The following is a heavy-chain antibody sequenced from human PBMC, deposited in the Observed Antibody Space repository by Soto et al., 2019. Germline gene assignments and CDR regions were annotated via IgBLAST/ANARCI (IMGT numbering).Heavy chain of an antibody. CDR1: GFTFSRNG. V-gene: IGHV3-30*03. CDR3: ARWVGGSMSDNSGKYDS. CDR2: VSYDGSQK. J-gene: IGHJ5*01. Sequence: QVQLVESGGGVVQPGTSLRLTCAGSGFTFSRNGMHWVRQAPGKGLEWVALVSYDGSQKYYVDSVKGRFTISRDNSENTLYLPMNSLRPEDTAVYYCARWVGGSMSDNSGKYDSWGQGTLVTVSS. D-gene: IGHD3-22*01.